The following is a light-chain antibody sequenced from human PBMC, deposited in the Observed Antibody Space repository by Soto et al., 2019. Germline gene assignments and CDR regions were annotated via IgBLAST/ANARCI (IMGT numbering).Light chain of an antibody. V-gene: IGKV3-20*01. CDR1: QSVSSNY. J-gene: IGKJ1*01. Sequence: ESVLTQSPGTLSLSPGERATLSCRASQSVSSNYLAWYQQKPGQAPRLLIYGASTRATGIPDRFSGSGSGTDFTLTISRLEPEDSAVYYCQHYGSSPTWTFGQGPKVEIK. CDR3: QHYGSSPTWT. CDR2: GAS.